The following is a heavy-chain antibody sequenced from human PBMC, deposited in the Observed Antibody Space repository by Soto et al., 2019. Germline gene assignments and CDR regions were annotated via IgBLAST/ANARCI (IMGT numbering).Heavy chain of an antibody. D-gene: IGHD3-22*01. CDR1: GGSIISYY. J-gene: IGHJ5*02. CDR3: ASNGYDYPNWFDP. CDR2: IHSSGST. Sequence: SETLSLTCTVSGGSIISYYWSWIRQPPGKGLEWIGYIHSSGSTNYNPSLKSRVTISIDTSKNQFSLKLSSVTAADTAVYYCASNGYDYPNWFDPWGQGTLVTVSS. V-gene: IGHV4-59*01.